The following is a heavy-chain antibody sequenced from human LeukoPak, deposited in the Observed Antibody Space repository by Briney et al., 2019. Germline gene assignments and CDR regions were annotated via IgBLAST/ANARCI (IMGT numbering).Heavy chain of an antibody. D-gene: IGHD1-7*01. Sequence: ASVKLSCKASGYTFTDYYMHWVRQAPGQGLEWMGWINPNIGDTNYAQKFQGRVTMTRDTSISTAYMELSRLRSDDTAVYYCARDRPSITGTTLDYFDYWGQGTLLTVSS. CDR2: INPNIGDT. V-gene: IGHV1-2*02. J-gene: IGHJ4*02. CDR1: GYTFTDYY. CDR3: ARDRPSITGTTLDYFDY.